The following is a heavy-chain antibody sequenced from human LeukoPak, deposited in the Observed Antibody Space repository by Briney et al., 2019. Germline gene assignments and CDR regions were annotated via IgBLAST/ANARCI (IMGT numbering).Heavy chain of an antibody. Sequence: GGSLRLSCAASGFTFSSYWMSWVRQAPGKGLEWVAVISYDGSNKYYADSVKGRFTISRDNSKNTLYLQMNSLRAEDTAVYYCARDLPRSNIVVVPAAGYYGMDVWGQGTTVTVSS. CDR1: GFTFSSYW. CDR2: ISYDGSNK. D-gene: IGHD2-2*01. J-gene: IGHJ6*02. CDR3: ARDLPRSNIVVVPAAGYYGMDV. V-gene: IGHV3-30-3*01.